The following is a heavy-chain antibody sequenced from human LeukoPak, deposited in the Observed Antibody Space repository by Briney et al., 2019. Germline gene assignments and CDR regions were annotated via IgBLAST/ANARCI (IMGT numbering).Heavy chain of an antibody. D-gene: IGHD6-19*01. J-gene: IGHJ4*02. CDR1: GFTFSSYA. Sequence: GGSLRLSCAASGFTFSSYAMSWVRQAPGKGLEWVSAISGSGGSTYYADSVKGRFTISRDNAKNSLYLQMNSLRAEDTALYYCAKVIWIAVAEPRDNNFDYWGQGTLVTVSS. CDR3: AKVIWIAVAEPRDNNFDY. V-gene: IGHV3-23*01. CDR2: ISGSGGST.